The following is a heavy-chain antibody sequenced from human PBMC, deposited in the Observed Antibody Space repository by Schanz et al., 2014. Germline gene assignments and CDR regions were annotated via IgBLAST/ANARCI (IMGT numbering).Heavy chain of an antibody. CDR1: GYTFTSHG. J-gene: IGHJ6*02. V-gene: IGHV1-18*01. CDR2: ITAYNGDT. CDR3: ARDLTVDTGYVVHYYYYGMDV. D-gene: IGHD5-12*01. Sequence: QVQLVQSGAEVKKPGASVKVSCKASGYTFTSHGISWVRQAPGQGLEWMGWITAYNGDTNYALKIQGKVTMTTDTATGTAYMELRSLRSDDTAVYFCARDLTVDTGYVVHYYYYGMDVWGQGTTVTVSS.